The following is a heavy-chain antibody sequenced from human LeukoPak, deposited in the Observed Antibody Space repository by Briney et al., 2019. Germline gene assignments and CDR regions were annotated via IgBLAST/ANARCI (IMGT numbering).Heavy chain of an antibody. CDR2: ISSSGSYI. V-gene: IGHV3-21*01. CDR1: RFTFSSYS. CDR3: ARVGPWVNPHYYYYYMDV. Sequence: TGGSLRLSCAASRFTFSSYSMNWVRQAPGKGLDWVSSISSSGSYIYYADSVKGRFTISRDNAKNSLYLQMNSLRAEDTAVYYCARVGPWVNPHYYYYYMDVWGKGTTVTVSS. D-gene: IGHD1-14*01. J-gene: IGHJ6*03.